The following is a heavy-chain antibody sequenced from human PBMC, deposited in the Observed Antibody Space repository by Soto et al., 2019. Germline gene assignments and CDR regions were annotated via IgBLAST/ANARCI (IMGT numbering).Heavy chain of an antibody. Sequence: GSLRLSCAASGFTFSSYSMNWVRQAPGKGLEWVSSISSSSSYIYYAAPVKGRFTISRDNAKKSIYQQMNSLRAEHTAVSYFARLHCRGGSCYSDWSAFQVDYWGHGTLGTVSS. V-gene: IGHV3-21*01. CDR3: ARLHCRGGSCYSDWSAFQVDY. D-gene: IGHD2-15*01. CDR2: ISSSSSYI. CDR1: GFTFSSYS. J-gene: IGHJ4*01.